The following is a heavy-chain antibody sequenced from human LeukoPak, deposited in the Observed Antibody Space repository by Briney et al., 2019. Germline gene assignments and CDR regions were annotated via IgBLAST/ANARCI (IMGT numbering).Heavy chain of an antibody. CDR1: GGSINYYY. J-gene: IGHJ4*02. CDR3: ATYYVGVGGRGH. Sequence: PSETLSLTCTVSGGSINYYYWMWIRQPPGKGLEWIGYIYYSGGTHYNPSLKSRVTMLVDTSKNQFSLKLTAVTAADTAVYYCATYYVGVGGRGHWGPGTLVTVPS. V-gene: IGHV4-59*01. D-gene: IGHD3-16*01. CDR2: IYYSGGT.